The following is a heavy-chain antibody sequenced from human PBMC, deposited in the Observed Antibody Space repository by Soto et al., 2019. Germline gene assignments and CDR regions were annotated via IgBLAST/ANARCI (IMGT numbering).Heavy chain of an antibody. CDR1: XFTVSSYG. V-gene: IGHV3-33*01. J-gene: IGHJ4*02. Sequence: GSPRLSSAASXFTVSSYGMNWVRQAPGKGLEWVAVMWYDGRNEYYSDSVKGRFTISRDHSKNTLHLQMNSLRAEDTAVYYCAREGRGGSPPNYFDYWGQGILVTVSS. D-gene: IGHD5-12*01. CDR3: AREGRGGSPPNYFDY. CDR2: MWYDGRNE.